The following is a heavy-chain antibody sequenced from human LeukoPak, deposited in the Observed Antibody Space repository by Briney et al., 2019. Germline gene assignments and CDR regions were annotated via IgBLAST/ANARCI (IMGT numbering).Heavy chain of an antibody. CDR2: ISPYNGNT. CDR1: GYTLTSYA. V-gene: IGHV1-18*01. CDR3: ARRDLNTGFDF. Sequence: ASVKVSCRASGYTLTSYAISWVRQAPGQGLECLGWISPYNGNTKYTGKLQGRVTMTTDTSTTTAYMELRSLRSDDTAVYYCARRDLNTGFDFWGQGTLVIVSS. D-gene: IGHD5-18*01. J-gene: IGHJ4*02.